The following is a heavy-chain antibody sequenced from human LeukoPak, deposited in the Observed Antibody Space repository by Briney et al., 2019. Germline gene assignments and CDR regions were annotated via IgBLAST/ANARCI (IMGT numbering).Heavy chain of an antibody. CDR1: GFTFSSYS. CDR3: AREFSGSYYLRYFDY. D-gene: IGHD3-10*01. CDR2: ISSSSSYI. J-gene: IGHJ4*02. Sequence: GGSLRLSCAASGFTFSSYSMNWVRQAPGKGLEWVSSISSSSSYIYYADSVKGRFTISRDNAKNSLYLQMNSLRAEDTAVYYCAREFSGSYYLRYFDYWGQGTRVTVSS. V-gene: IGHV3-21*01.